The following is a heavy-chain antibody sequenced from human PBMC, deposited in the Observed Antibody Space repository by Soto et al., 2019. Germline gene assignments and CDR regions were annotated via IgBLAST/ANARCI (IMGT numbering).Heavy chain of an antibody. CDR2: LTAYDSKR. Sequence: QVQMVQSGVEVRKTGASVRVSCKTSGYTFTTFGIHWVRQAPGQGLEWMGCLTAYDSKRNFAQKFQDRLTMTMDITTSTGYMELSGLRSDDTAVYFCARGHTYGDFDYWGRGTQVAVSS. CDR1: GYTFTTFG. J-gene: IGHJ4*02. V-gene: IGHV1-18*01. D-gene: IGHD4-17*01. CDR3: ARGHTYGDFDY.